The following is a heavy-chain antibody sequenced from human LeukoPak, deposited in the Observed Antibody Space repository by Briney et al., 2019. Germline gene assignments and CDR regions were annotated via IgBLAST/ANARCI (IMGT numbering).Heavy chain of an antibody. D-gene: IGHD2-21*02. CDR2: INPHSGGT. Sequence: GASVKVSCKASGYTFTGYYMHWVRQAPGQGLEWMGYINPHSGGTNSTQKFQGRVTLTTDTSISAAYMELSSLISDDTAMYYCVREGNELLSKDFDYWGQGTLVAVSS. J-gene: IGHJ4*02. V-gene: IGHV1-2*02. CDR3: VREGNELLSKDFDY. CDR1: GYTFTGYY.